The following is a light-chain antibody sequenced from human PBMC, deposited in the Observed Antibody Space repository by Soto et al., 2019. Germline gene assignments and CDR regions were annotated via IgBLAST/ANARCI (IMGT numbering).Light chain of an antibody. CDR2: EAS. J-gene: IGKJ4*01. Sequence: EIVLSQSPCTLSLSPGERLTLSFRASQSLSTRSLAWYQQKPGQAPSLLIYEASTRAPGTPDRFSGSGSGTDFTLTISRLEPEDFAVYYCQQFSSYPLTFGGGTKVDIK. CDR3: QQFSSYPLT. CDR1: QSLSTRS. V-gene: IGKV3-20*01.